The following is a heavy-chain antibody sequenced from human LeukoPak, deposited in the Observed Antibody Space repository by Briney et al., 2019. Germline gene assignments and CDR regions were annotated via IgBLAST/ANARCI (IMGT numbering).Heavy chain of an antibody. Sequence: NPSQTLSLTCAVYGGSFSGYYWGWIRQPPGKGLEWIGEINHSGSTNYNPPLKSRVTISVDTSKNQFSLKLSSVTAADTAVYYCARGKGITIFGVPRYFDYWGQGTLVTVSS. CDR3: ARGKGITIFGVPRYFDY. V-gene: IGHV4-34*01. D-gene: IGHD3-3*01. CDR1: GGSFSGYY. J-gene: IGHJ4*02. CDR2: INHSGST.